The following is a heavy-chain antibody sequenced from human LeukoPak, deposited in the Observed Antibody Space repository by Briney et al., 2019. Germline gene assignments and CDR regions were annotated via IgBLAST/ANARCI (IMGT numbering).Heavy chain of an antibody. V-gene: IGHV5-51*01. CDR3: ARRLFRDYGDFPFDY. Sequence: KHGASLQISCQGSGSIFTSYWIGWVRQLPGKGLEWMGIIYPGDSDTRYSPSFQGQVTISADKSISTAYLQWSSLKASDTAMYYCARRLFRDYGDFPFDYWGQGTLVTVSS. CDR2: IYPGDSDT. CDR1: GSIFTSYW. D-gene: IGHD4-17*01. J-gene: IGHJ4*02.